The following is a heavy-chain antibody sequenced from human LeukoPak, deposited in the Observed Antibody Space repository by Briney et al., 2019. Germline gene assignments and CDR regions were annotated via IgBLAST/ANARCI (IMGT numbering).Heavy chain of an antibody. V-gene: IGHV3-74*01. CDR1: GFTFSNYW. CDR2: INSDGTGT. Sequence: GSLRLSCAASGFTFSNYWMHWVRQAPGKGLVWVSRINSDGTGTSYADSVKGRLTISRDNAKNSLYLQMNSLRAEDTALYYCAKGYSSSWSVPDYWGQGTLVTVSS. CDR3: AKGYSSSWSVPDY. D-gene: IGHD6-13*01. J-gene: IGHJ4*02.